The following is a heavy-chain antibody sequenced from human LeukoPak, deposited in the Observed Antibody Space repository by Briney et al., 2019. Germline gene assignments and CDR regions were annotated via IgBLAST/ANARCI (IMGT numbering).Heavy chain of an antibody. V-gene: IGHV1-18*01. CDR3: ARDSMVRGVIRLNWFDP. Sequence: ASVKVSCKASGYTFTSYGISWVRQAPGQGLEWMGWISAYNGNTNYAQKLQGRVTMTTDTSTSTAYIELRSLRSDDTAVYYCARDSMVRGVIRLNWFDPWGQGTLVTVSS. CDR1: GYTFTSYG. D-gene: IGHD3-10*01. CDR2: ISAYNGNT. J-gene: IGHJ5*02.